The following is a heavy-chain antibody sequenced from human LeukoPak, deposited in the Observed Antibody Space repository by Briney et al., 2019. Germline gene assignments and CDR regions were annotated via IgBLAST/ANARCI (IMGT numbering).Heavy chain of an antibody. J-gene: IGHJ4*02. CDR2: IYSGGST. V-gene: IGHV3-53*01. CDR3: TRGSTPIDY. CDR1: GFTVGTNY. Sequence: GGSLRLSCAASGFTVGTNYMSWVRQAPGKGLEWVSVIYSGGSTYYADSVKGRFTISRDNSMSTLYLQMNSLRAEDTAVYYCTRGSTPIDYWGQGTLVTVSS. D-gene: IGHD2/OR15-2a*01.